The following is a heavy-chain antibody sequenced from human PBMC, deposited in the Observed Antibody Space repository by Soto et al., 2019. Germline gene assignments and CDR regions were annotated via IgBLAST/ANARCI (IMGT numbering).Heavy chain of an antibody. J-gene: IGHJ4*02. V-gene: IGHV3-33*01. CDR3: ARDGQWLPRDGLRSSYYFDY. D-gene: IGHD6-19*01. CDR2: IWYDGGNK. CDR1: GVNFSSYA. Sequence: QVQLVESGGGVVQPGRSLRLSCAASGVNFSSYAMHWVRQAPGKGLEWVAVIWYDGGNKYYADYVKGRFTISRDNSKNTLYMQMTSLRAEDTAVYYCARDGQWLPRDGLRSSYYFDYWGQGTLVTVSS.